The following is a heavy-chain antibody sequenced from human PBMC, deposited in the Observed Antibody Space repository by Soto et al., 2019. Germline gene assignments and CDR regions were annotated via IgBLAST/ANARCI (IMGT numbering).Heavy chain of an antibody. Sequence: QVQLVESGGGVVQPGRSLRLSCAASGFTFSSYAMHWVRQAPGKGLEWVAVISYDGSNKYYADSVKGRFTISRDNSKNALYLQMNSLRAEDTAVYYCARGLSTMVRGVIIYWGQGTLVTVSS. CDR1: GFTFSSYA. D-gene: IGHD3-10*01. V-gene: IGHV3-30-3*01. CDR3: ARGLSTMVRGVIIY. J-gene: IGHJ4*02. CDR2: ISYDGSNK.